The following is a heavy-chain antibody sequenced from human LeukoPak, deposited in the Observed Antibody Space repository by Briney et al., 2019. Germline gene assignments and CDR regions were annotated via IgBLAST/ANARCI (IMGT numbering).Heavy chain of an antibody. CDR2: IWYDGSNK. V-gene: IGHV3-33*01. CDR1: GFTFSSYG. Sequence: GGSLRLSCAASGFTFSSYGMHWVRQAPGKGLEWAAVIWYDGSNKYYADSVKGRFTISRDNSKNTLYLQMNSLRAEDTAVYYCARWFYDILTGYFDYWGQGTLVTVSS. D-gene: IGHD3-9*01. CDR3: ARWFYDILTGYFDY. J-gene: IGHJ4*02.